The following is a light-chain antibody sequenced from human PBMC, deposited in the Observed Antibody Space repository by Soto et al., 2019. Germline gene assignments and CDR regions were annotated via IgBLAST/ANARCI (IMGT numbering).Light chain of an antibody. CDR2: EVS. CDR1: SSDIGAYNY. V-gene: IGLV2-14*01. J-gene: IGLJ3*02. CDR3: SSYTRSVARL. Sequence: QSALTQPASVSGSPGQSITISCTGSSSDIGAYNYVSWYQQHPGKAPKLIIYEVSDRPSGISDRFSGSKSGNTASLTISGLQADDEADYYCSSYTRSVARLFGGGTKLTVL.